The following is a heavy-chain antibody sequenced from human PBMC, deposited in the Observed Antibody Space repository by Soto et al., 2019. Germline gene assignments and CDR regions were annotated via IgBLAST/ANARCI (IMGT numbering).Heavy chain of an antibody. CDR2: SSNNGDTA. D-gene: IGHD3-16*02. CDR1: GFTFSSYA. CDR3: AKSRVFIGAIVTLLDS. V-gene: IGHV3-23*01. Sequence: EVQLLESGGGLVQPGGSLTLSCATSGFTFSSYAMVWVRQAAEKGLEWVASSSNNGDTAYYADSVKGRFTISRGNSENTLYLQMNGLRADDPALYFCAKSRVFIGAIVTLLDSWGQGTQVTVSS. J-gene: IGHJ4*02.